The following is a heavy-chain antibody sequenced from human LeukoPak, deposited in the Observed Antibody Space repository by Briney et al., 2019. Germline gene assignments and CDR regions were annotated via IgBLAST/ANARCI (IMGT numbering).Heavy chain of an antibody. D-gene: IGHD2-2*01. J-gene: IGHJ4*02. V-gene: IGHV4-39*01. CDR2: IYYSGST. Sequence: SSETLSLSCTVSGCSISSSSYYWGWIRQPPGKGLEWSGIIYYSGSTYYNPSLKSRVTISADAYKNQFSLKLSSVTAADTAVYYCARRNPSCSSTSCYDEGLFDYGGEASLVTVSS. CDR3: ARRNPSCSSTSCYDEGLFDY. CDR1: GCSISSSSYY.